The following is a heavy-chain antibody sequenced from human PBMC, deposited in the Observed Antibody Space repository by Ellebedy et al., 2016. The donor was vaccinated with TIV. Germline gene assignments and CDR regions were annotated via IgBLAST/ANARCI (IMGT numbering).Heavy chain of an antibody. J-gene: IGHJ4*02. CDR1: GGSISSYY. CDR3: ARDRGITFGGVIVGPTGYFDY. D-gene: IGHD3-16*02. V-gene: IGHV4-59*01. CDR2: IYYSGST. Sequence: GSLRLSXTVSGGSISSYYWSWIRQPPGKGLEWIGYIYYSGSTNYNPSLKSRVTISVDTSKNQFSLKLSSVTAADTAVYYCARDRGITFGGVIVGPTGYFDYWGQGTLVTVSS.